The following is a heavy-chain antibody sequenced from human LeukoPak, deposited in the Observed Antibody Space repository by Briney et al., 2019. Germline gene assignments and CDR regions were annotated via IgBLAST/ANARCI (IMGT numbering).Heavy chain of an antibody. CDR3: ARHGSTATWFGKVWFDP. D-gene: IGHD3-10*01. CDR1: GFTFSIYA. Sequence: GSLRLSCAASGFTFSIYAMSWIRQPPGKGLEWIGSIYYSGSTYYNPSLKSRVTISVDTSKNQFSLKLSSVTAADTAVYYCARHGSTATWFGKVWFDPWGQGTLVTVSS. CDR2: IYYSGST. J-gene: IGHJ5*02. V-gene: IGHV4-39*01.